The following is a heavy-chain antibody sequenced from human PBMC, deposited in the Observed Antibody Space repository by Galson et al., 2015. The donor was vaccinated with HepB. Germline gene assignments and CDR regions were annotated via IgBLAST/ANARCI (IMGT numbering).Heavy chain of an antibody. D-gene: IGHD3-22*01. V-gene: IGHV1-69*13. Sequence: SVKVSCKASGGTFSSYAISWVRQAPGQGLEWMGGIIPIFGTANYAQKFQGRVTITADESTSTAYMELSSLRSEDTAVYYCARARITMIVVVGGDAFDIWGQGTMVTVSS. CDR1: GGTFSSYA. CDR2: IIPIFGTA. J-gene: IGHJ3*02. CDR3: ARARITMIVVVGGDAFDI.